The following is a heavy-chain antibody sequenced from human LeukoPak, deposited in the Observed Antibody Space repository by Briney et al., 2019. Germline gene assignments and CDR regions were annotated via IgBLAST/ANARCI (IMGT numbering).Heavy chain of an antibody. CDR1: GFTFSRNS. Sequence: GGSLRLSCAASGFTFSRNSVNWVRQAPGKGLEWVSSISTSSSYIYYADSVKGRFTISRDNAKNSLYLQMKSLRVEDTAVYYCAKLLSNSGRFLYWGQGTLVTVSS. CDR2: ISTSSSYI. J-gene: IGHJ4*02. CDR3: AKLLSNSGRFLY. V-gene: IGHV3-21*06. D-gene: IGHD4-23*01.